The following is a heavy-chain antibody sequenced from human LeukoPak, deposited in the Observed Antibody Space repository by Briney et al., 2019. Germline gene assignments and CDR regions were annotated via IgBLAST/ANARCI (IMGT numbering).Heavy chain of an antibody. CDR1: GFTFSSYS. D-gene: IGHD3-22*01. CDR3: AKEKHHYYDSSGFLDY. J-gene: IGHJ4*02. Sequence: GGSLRLSCAASGFTFSSYSIHWVRQGPGKGLEWVAVISYDGSNKYYADSVKGRFTISRDNSKNTLYLQMNSLRAEDTAVYYCAKEKHHYYDSSGFLDYWGQGTLVTVSS. CDR2: ISYDGSNK. V-gene: IGHV3-30*04.